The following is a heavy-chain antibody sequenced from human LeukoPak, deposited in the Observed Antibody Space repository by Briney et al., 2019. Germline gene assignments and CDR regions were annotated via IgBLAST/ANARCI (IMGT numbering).Heavy chain of an antibody. CDR3: ARRAPPYYDILTGYYNSSPFDY. D-gene: IGHD3-9*01. CDR2: INHSGST. J-gene: IGHJ4*02. V-gene: IGHV4-34*01. CDR1: GGSFSGYY. Sequence: PSETLSLTCAVYGGSFSGYYWSWIRQPPGKGLEWIGEINHSGSTNYNPSLKSRVTISVDTSKNQFSLKLSSVTAADTAVYYCARRAPPYYDILTGYYNSSPFDYWGQGTLVTVSS.